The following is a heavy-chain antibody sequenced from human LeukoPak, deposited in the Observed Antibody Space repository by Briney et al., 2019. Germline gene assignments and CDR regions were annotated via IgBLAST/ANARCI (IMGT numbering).Heavy chain of an antibody. V-gene: IGHV6-1*01. Sequence: SQTLSLTCAISGYSVSSDNVAWNWIRQSPSRGLEWLGRTYFRSKWSYYYAVAVESRIFVTPDTSKNHFSLHLNSVTPEDTAVYYCAREVDLLKVPGVNFDSWGQGTLVTVSS. CDR2: TYFRSKWSY. CDR1: GYSVSSDNVA. D-gene: IGHD3-9*01. CDR3: AREVDLLKVPGVNFDS. J-gene: IGHJ4*02.